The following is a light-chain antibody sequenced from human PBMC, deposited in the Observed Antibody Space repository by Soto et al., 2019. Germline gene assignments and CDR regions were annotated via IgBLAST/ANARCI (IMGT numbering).Light chain of an antibody. J-gene: IGKJ1*01. CDR3: QQSHTTPLT. CDR1: QSISSY. CDR2: AAS. Sequence: DIQMTQSPSSLSASVGDRVTITCRASQSISSYLNWYQHKPGKAPKLLIYAASSLQSWVPSRFSGSGSGADFTLTISSLQPEDFATYYFQQSHTTPLTFGQGTKVEIK. V-gene: IGKV1-39*01.